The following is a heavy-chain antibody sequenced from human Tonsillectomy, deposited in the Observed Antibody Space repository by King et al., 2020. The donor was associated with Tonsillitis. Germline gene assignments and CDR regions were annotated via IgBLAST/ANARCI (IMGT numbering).Heavy chain of an antibody. CDR1: GFTFSSYG. V-gene: IGHV3-30*18. CDR3: AKGGIISAAVALEWVVY. Sequence: VQLVESGGGVVQPGRSLRLSCAASGFTFSSYGMHWVRQAPGKGLEWVAVISYDGSNKYYADSVKGRFTISRDNSKNTLYLQMNSLRAEDTAVYYCAKGGIISAAVALEWVVYWGQGTLVTVSS. CDR2: ISYDGSNK. D-gene: IGHD6-19*01. J-gene: IGHJ4*02.